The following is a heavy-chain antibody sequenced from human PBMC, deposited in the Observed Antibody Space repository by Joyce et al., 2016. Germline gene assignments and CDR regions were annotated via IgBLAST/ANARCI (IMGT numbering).Heavy chain of an antibody. Sequence: EVQLVESGGGLVQPGGSLRLSCAASGFSLSSYWIHWVRQVPGKGLGCVARINYDGPDSTYAGSVKCRFTISRDNAKNTLYLEMNSLRAEDTAVYYCARSPARNGANDYWGQGTLVTVSP. J-gene: IGHJ4*02. CDR2: INYDGPDS. D-gene: IGHD4/OR15-4a*01. CDR1: GFSLSSYW. V-gene: IGHV3-74*01. CDR3: ARSPARNGANDY.